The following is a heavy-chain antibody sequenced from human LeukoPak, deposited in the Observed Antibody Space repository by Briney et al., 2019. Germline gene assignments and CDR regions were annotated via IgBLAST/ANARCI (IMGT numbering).Heavy chain of an antibody. D-gene: IGHD1-26*01. CDR2: IIPIFGTA. CDR1: GGTFSSYA. CDR3: ASSGSYGVWYFDY. J-gene: IGHJ4*02. Sequence: SVKVSCKASGGTFSSYAISWVRQAPGQGLEWMGGIIPIFGTANYAQKFQGRVTITTDESTSTAYMELSSLRSEDTAVYYCASSGSYGVWYFDYWGQGNLVTVSS. V-gene: IGHV1-69*05.